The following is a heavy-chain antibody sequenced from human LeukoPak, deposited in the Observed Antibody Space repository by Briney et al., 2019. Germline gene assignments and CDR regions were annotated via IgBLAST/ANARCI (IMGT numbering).Heavy chain of an antibody. CDR1: GFTFTDYT. J-gene: IGHJ6*03. V-gene: IGHV3-48*01. D-gene: IGHD3-10*01. CDR3: ARLSAYYYGSYFYYYMDV. Sequence: GGSLLLSCVASGFTFTDYTMNWVRQAPGKGLEWLSYISSSSSAMYYADSVKGRFTISRDNAKNSLYLQMNSLRAEDTAVYYCARLSAYYYGSYFYYYMDVWGKGTTVTVSS. CDR2: ISSSSSAM.